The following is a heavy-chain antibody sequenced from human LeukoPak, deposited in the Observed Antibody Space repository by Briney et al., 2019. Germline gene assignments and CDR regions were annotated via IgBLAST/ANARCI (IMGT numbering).Heavy chain of an antibody. CDR3: AKRKGSRNQERTFDY. D-gene: IGHD1-14*01. J-gene: IGHJ4*02. Sequence: PGGSLRLYCAASGFIFRSYALSWVRQAPGEELEWVSGIGTNGGSTYYADSVKGRFTISRDNSKNTLYLQMNSLRADDTAVYYCAKRKGSRNQERTFDYWGQGTLVTISS. CDR2: IGTNGGST. CDR1: GFIFRSYA. V-gene: IGHV3-23*01.